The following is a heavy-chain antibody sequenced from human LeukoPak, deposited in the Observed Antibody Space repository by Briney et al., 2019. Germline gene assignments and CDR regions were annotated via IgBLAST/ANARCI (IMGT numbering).Heavy chain of an antibody. V-gene: IGHV3-30*18. CDR2: TSYDGSNK. Sequence: GGSLRLSCAASGFTFSSYGMHWVRQAPGKGLEWVAVTSYDGSNKYYADSVKGRFTISRDNSKNTLYLQMNSLRAEDTAVYYCAKLSGGSYFDYWGQGTLVTVSS. CDR3: AKLSGGSYFDY. CDR1: GFTFSSYG. D-gene: IGHD6-19*01. J-gene: IGHJ4*02.